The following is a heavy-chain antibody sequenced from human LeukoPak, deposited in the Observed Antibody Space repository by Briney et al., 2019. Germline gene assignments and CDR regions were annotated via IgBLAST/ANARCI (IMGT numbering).Heavy chain of an antibody. CDR3: AKWGDYDVLTGYYVSDY. CDR1: GFTFSSYG. Sequence: GRSLRLSCAASGFTFSSYGMHWVRQAPGKGLEWVAVMWYDGSNKYYADSVKGRFTISRDNSKNTLYLQMNSLRAEDTAVYYCAKWGDYDVLTGYYVSDYWGQGTLVTVSS. V-gene: IGHV3-33*06. J-gene: IGHJ4*02. D-gene: IGHD3-9*01. CDR2: MWYDGSNK.